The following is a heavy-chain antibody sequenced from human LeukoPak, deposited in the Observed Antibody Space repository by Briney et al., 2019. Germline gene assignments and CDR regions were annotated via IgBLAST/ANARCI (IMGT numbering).Heavy chain of an antibody. D-gene: IGHD6-19*01. CDR1: EFSVGSNY. CDR3: AKDPRRYSSTGGYFDY. V-gene: IGHV3-66*01. CDR2: IYSGGST. Sequence: PGGSLRLSCAASEFSVGSNYMTWVRQAPGKGLEWVSLIYSGGSTYYADSVKGRFTISRDNSKNTLYLQMNSLRAEDTAVYYCAKDPRRYSSTGGYFDYWGQGTLVTVSS. J-gene: IGHJ4*02.